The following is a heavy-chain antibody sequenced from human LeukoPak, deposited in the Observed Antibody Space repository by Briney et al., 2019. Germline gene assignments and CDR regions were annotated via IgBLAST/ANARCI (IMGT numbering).Heavy chain of an antibody. CDR1: GGSISSYY. CDR3: AGLCLDYSSERTSAHEGYDYYYYGMDV. V-gene: IGHV4-59*08. J-gene: IGHJ6*02. CDR2: IYYSGST. Sequence: SETLSLTCTVSGGSISSYYWSWTRQPPGKGLEWIGYIYYSGSTNYNPSLKSRVTISVDTSKNQFSLKLSSVTAADTAVYYCAGLCLDYSSERTSAHEGYDYYYYGMDVWGQGTTVTVSS. D-gene: IGHD3-22*01.